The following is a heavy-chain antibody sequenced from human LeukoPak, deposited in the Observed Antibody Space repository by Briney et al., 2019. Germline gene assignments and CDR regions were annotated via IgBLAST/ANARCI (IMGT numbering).Heavy chain of an antibody. V-gene: IGHV3-49*04. CDR1: GFTFGDYS. D-gene: IGHD1-1*01. Sequence: GSLGLSCSASGFTFGDYSKGLVRQAPGEGPELVGFIRSKAYGETADYAASVKGRFTISRDDSKAIAYLQMNSLKTEDTAVYHCTRDRGAYNLYDYWGQGTLVTVSS. CDR2: IRSKAYGETA. J-gene: IGHJ4*02. CDR3: TRDRGAYNLYDY.